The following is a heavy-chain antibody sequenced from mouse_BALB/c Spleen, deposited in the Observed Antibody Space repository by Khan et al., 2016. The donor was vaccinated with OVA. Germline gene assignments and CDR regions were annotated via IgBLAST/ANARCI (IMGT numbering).Heavy chain of an antibody. CDR1: GFAFNSYD. V-gene: IGHV5-9*02. CDR3: TRPSYYGNPWFTY. Sequence: EVKLVESGGGLVKLGGSLKLSCEVSGFAFNSYDMSWVRQTPEKRLEWVATISSTGSYTYYPDSLKGRFTISSDPARNPLYLQMSRLRSEDTALYYCTRPSYYGNPWFTYWGQGTLVTVSA. J-gene: IGHJ3*01. CDR2: ISSTGSYT. D-gene: IGHD2-10*01.